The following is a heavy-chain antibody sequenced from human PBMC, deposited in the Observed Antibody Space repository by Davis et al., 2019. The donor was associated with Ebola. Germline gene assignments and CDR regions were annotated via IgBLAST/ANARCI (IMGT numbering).Heavy chain of an antibody. CDR3: VRDYNDGIGRFDY. Sequence: GESLKISCAASGFTISNYGMHWVRQAPGKGLEWVTDIAYDGRYESYAESVKGRFTISRDNSKSTLYLQMNSLRLEDTAVYYCVRDYNDGIGRFDYWGQGTLVTVSS. V-gene: IGHV3-30*03. D-gene: IGHD3-16*01. CDR2: IAYDGRYE. CDR1: GFTISNYG. J-gene: IGHJ4*02.